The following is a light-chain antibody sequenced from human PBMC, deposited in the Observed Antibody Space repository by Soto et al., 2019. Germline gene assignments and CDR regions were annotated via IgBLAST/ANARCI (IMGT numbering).Light chain of an antibody. CDR3: QHYNSYPYT. V-gene: IGKV1-5*01. CDR2: DAS. Sequence: DIQMTQSPSTLSASVGDRVTITCRASQSINIWLAWYQLKPGKAPKFLIYDASSLESGVPSRFSGSGSGTDFTLTISSLQPDDSASYFCQHYNSYPYTFGQGTKLEIK. J-gene: IGKJ2*01. CDR1: QSINIW.